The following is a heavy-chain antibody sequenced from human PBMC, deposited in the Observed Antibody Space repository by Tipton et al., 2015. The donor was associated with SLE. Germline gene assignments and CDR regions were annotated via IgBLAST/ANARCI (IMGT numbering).Heavy chain of an antibody. J-gene: IGHJ4*02. CDR3: ARGDVVATLN. CDR2: FYSSGST. D-gene: IGHD5-12*01. V-gene: IGHV4-39*07. CDR1: GGSISSSPYY. Sequence: TLSLTCTVSGGSISSSPYYWGWIRQPPGKGLEWIGSFYSSGSTFYNPSLKSRVTISVGTSKNQFSLKLTSVTAADTAVYYCARGDVVATLNWGQGTLVTVSS.